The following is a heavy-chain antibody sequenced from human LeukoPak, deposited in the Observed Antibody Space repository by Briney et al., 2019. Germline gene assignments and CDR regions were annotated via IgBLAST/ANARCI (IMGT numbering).Heavy chain of an antibody. CDR2: INPNSGDT. CDR3: ARDQGREYNWFDP. CDR1: GYTFTGYY. J-gene: IGHJ5*02. V-gene: IGHV1-2*06. Sequence: ASVKVSCKTSGYTFTGYYIHWLRQAPGQGLEWIGRINPNSGDTNYAQKFQGRVTMTRDTSISTAYMELSSLRSDDTAVYYCARDQGREYNWFDPWGQGTLVTVSS.